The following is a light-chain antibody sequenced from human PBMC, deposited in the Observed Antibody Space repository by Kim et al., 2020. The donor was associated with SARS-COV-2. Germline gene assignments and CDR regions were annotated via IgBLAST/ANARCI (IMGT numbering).Light chain of an antibody. J-gene: IGLJ2*01. V-gene: IGLV3-1*01. CDR1: KLGDKY. CDR3: QAWDSSTAV. CDR2: QDS. Sequence: VSPGQTASITCSGDKLGDKYACWYQQKPGQSPVLVIYQDSKRPSGIPERSSGSNSGNTATLTISGTQAMDEADYYCQAWDSSTAVFGGGTQLTVL.